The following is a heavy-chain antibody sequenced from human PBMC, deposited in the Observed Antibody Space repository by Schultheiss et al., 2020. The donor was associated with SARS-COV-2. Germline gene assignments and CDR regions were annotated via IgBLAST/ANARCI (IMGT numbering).Heavy chain of an antibody. V-gene: IGHV1-2*02. J-gene: IGHJ3*02. CDR3: ARDLGTMIVVVQRSSAFDI. D-gene: IGHD3-22*01. CDR2: INPNSGGT. CDR1: GYAFIGYY. Sequence: GESLKISCKASGYAFIGYYMHWVRQAPGQGLEWMGWINPNSGGTNYAQKFQGRVTMTRDTSISTAYMELSRLRSDDTAVYYCARDLGTMIVVVQRSSAFDIWGQGTMVTVSS.